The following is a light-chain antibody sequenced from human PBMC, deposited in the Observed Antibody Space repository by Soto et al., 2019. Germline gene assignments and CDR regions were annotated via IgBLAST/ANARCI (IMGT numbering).Light chain of an antibody. Sequence: EIVMTQSPATLSLSPGERAALSCRASQGISSELAWYQQKPGQPPRLLIYGASTRATGVPARFTGSGSGSDFKLTISGLQSEDFAVYYCQQGYNWPLTFGQGTRLEI. CDR1: QGISSE. V-gene: IGKV3-15*01. CDR2: GAS. J-gene: IGKJ2*01. CDR3: QQGYNWPLT.